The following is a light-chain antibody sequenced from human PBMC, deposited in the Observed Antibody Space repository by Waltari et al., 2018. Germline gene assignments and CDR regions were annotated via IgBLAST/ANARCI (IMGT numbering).Light chain of an antibody. V-gene: IGLV1-44*01. CDR2: SNN. Sequence: QSVLTQPPSASGTPGQRVTISCSGGSSNIGGNTVTWYQQLPGTAPNPLIYSNNQRPSGVPDRFSGSKSGTIASLAISGLQSEDGGEFYCAAWDDSMNGPAFGGGTKLTVL. CDR1: SSNIGGNT. J-gene: IGLJ2*01. CDR3: AAWDDSMNGPA.